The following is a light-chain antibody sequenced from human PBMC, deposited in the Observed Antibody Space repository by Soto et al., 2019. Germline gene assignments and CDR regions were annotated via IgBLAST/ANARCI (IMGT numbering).Light chain of an antibody. CDR3: QQFSSYPLT. J-gene: IGKJ4*01. Sequence: EVVMSQSPATLPVSTGERATVSCRSSQTVRNNYLAWYQQKPGQAPRLLIYDASSRATGIPDRFSGGGSGTDFTLTISRLDPEDFAVYYCQQFSSYPLTFGGGTKVDI. CDR2: DAS. CDR1: QTVRNNY. V-gene: IGKV3-20*01.